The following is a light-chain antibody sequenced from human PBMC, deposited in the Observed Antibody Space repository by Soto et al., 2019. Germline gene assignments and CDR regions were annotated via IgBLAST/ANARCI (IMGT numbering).Light chain of an antibody. CDR3: QQYYATPLT. Sequence: DIVMTQPPDSLAVSLGETATINCKSSQSVLSSSTNKHYLAWYQQKPGQPPKLLIYWASTRESGVPDRFSCSGSGTDFTLTISSLQAEDVAVYYCQQYYATPLTFGQGTKLEIK. CDR1: QSVLSSSTNKHY. CDR2: WAS. J-gene: IGKJ2*01. V-gene: IGKV4-1*01.